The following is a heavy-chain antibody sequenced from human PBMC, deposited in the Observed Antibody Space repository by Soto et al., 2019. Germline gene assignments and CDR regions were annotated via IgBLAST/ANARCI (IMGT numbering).Heavy chain of an antibody. Sequence: EVQVVESGGGLVQPGGSLRLSFAASGFTFSSNSINWVRQAPGKGLEWISYISSSSSTIYADSVKGRFTISRDNAKNSLYLQMNSLRDEDTAVYYCARVIWSGHLTSDLWGQGTLVTVSS. V-gene: IGHV3-48*02. CDR2: ISSSSSTI. J-gene: IGHJ5*02. D-gene: IGHD3-3*01. CDR3: ARVIWSGHLTSDL. CDR1: GFTFSSNS.